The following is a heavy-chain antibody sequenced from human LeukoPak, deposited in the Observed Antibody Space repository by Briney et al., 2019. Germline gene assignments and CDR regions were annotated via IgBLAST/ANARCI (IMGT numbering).Heavy chain of an antibody. V-gene: IGHV1-2*02. CDR2: INPNSGGA. Sequence: ASVKVSCKASGYTFTDYYMLWVREAPGHGLEWRGWINPNSGGANYAQKFQGRVTMTRDTSISTAYMQLSRLRSDDTAVYYCARSRGSYSFGSNNYFDYWGQGTLVTVSS. CDR1: GYTFTDYY. D-gene: IGHD1-26*01. J-gene: IGHJ4*02. CDR3: ARSRGSYSFGSNNYFDY.